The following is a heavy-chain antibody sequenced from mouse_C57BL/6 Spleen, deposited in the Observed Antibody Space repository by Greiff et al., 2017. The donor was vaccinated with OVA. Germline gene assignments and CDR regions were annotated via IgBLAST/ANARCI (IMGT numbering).Heavy chain of an antibody. D-gene: IGHD2-4*01. J-gene: IGHJ3*01. Sequence: QVQLQQPGAELVRPGSSVKLSCKASGYTFTGYWMDWVKQRPGQGLEWIGNIYPTDSETHYNQKFKDKATLTVDKSSSTAYMQLSSLTSEDSAVYVCARKDYDGALFAYWGQGTLVTVSA. CDR1: GYTFTGYW. CDR3: ARKDYDGALFAY. V-gene: IGHV1-61*01. CDR2: IYPTDSET.